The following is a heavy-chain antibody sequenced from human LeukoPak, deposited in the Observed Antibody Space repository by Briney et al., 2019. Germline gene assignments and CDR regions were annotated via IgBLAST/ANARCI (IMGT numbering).Heavy chain of an antibody. J-gene: IGHJ4*02. D-gene: IGHD6-19*01. V-gene: IGHV4-39*01. CDR1: GGSISSSSYY. CDR3: AIGYSRGWYDFDY. Sequence: SETLSLTCTVSGGSISSSSYYWGWIRQPPGKGLKWIGSIYYSGSTYYNPSLRSRVTISVDTSKNQFSLKLSSVTAADTAVYYCAIGYSRGWYDFDYWGQGTLVTVSS. CDR2: IYYSGST.